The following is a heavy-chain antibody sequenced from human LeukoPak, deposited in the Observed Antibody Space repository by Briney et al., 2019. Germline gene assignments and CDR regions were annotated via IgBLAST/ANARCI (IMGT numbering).Heavy chain of an antibody. Sequence: SETLSLTCTVSGGSISGYYWSWIRQPPGKGLEWIGYIYYTGGETNYNPSLKSRLTLSVDTSKNQFSLILTSVTAADTAVYYCARQPPATAAFDIWAQGTMVTVSS. CDR3: ARQPPATAAFDI. J-gene: IGHJ3*02. V-gene: IGHV4-59*08. CDR2: IYYTGGET. D-gene: IGHD5-18*01. CDR1: GGSISGYY.